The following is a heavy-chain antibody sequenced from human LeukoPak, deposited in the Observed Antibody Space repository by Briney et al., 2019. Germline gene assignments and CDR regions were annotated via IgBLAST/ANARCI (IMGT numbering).Heavy chain of an antibody. Sequence: GGSLRLSCAASGFTFTTYWMHWVRQAPGKGLVWVSRIKSDGITTNYADSVKGRFSISRDNAKNTLYLEMNSLRDEDTAVYYCARDVTMVRGVRGYYAMDAWGQGTTVTVSS. CDR2: IKSDGITT. V-gene: IGHV3-74*01. J-gene: IGHJ6*02. D-gene: IGHD3-10*01. CDR1: GFTFTTYW. CDR3: ARDVTMVRGVRGYYAMDA.